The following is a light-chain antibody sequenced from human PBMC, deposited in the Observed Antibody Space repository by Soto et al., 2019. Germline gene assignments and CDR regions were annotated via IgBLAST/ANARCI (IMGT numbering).Light chain of an antibody. CDR1: QSISSW. J-gene: IGKJ1*01. CDR2: DAS. V-gene: IGKV1-5*01. CDR3: QQFKGT. Sequence: DIPMTQSPSTLSASVGDRVTITCRASQSISSWLAWYQQKPGKAPKLLIYDASSLESGVPSRFSGSGSGTEFTLTISSLQPDDFATYYCQQFKGTFGKGTKVEIK.